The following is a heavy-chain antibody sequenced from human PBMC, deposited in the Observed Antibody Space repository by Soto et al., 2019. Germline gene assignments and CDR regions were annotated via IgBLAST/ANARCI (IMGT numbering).Heavy chain of an antibody. CDR1: GDTFNFYS. CDR3: ASSYGSGYRAFDY. Sequence: QVQLVQSGAEVKRPGSSVKVSCKASGDTFNFYSINWVRQAPGVGLEWMGRVNPIVSMSNYAQKFQGRVTMIADKSTSTAYMELSSQRSEYTAIYYCASSYGSGYRAFDYWGQGALVTVSS. CDR2: VNPIVSMS. J-gene: IGHJ4*02. V-gene: IGHV1-69*02. D-gene: IGHD3-10*01.